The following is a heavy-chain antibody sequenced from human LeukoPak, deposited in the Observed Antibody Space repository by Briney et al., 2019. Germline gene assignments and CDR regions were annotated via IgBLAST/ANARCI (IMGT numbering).Heavy chain of an antibody. Sequence: SETLSLTCTVSGGSISSSSYYWGWIRQPPGKGLEWIGSIYYSGSTYYNPSLKSRVTISVDTSKNQFSLKLSSVTAADTAVYYCARDTYGDYSGFDHWGQGTLVTVSS. CDR2: IYYSGST. V-gene: IGHV4-39*07. CDR3: ARDTYGDYSGFDH. D-gene: IGHD4-17*01. J-gene: IGHJ4*02. CDR1: GGSISSSSYY.